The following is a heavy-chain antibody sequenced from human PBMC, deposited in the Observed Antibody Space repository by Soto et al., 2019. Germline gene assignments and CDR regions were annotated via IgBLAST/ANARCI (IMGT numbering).Heavy chain of an antibody. D-gene: IGHD2-2*01. Sequence: GGSLRLSCAASGFTFSNYVMHWVRQAPGKGLEWVAVISYDGTNKYYADSVRGRFTISRDNSKNTLFLQMNSLRPEDTAVYYCAKDQYQLIRRCYGLDVWGQVPTDTFSS. CDR1: GFTFSNYV. J-gene: IGHJ6*02. CDR3: AKDQYQLIRRCYGLDV. V-gene: IGHV3-30*18. CDR2: ISYDGTNK.